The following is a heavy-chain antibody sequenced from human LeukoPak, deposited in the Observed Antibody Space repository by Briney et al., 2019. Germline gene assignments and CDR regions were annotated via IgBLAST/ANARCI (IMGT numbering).Heavy chain of an antibody. J-gene: IGHJ5*02. V-gene: IGHV3-48*03. Sequence: TGGSLRLSCAASGFTFSSYEMNWVRQAPGKGLEWVSYISSSGSTIYYADSVKGRFTISRDNSKNTLYLQMNSLRAEDTAVYYCARDSGMAAAGTRDPNWFDPWGQGTLVTVSS. CDR1: GFTFSSYE. D-gene: IGHD6-13*01. CDR2: ISSSGSTI. CDR3: ARDSGMAAAGTRDPNWFDP.